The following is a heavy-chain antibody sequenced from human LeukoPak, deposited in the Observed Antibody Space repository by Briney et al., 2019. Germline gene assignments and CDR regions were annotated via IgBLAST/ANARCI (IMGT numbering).Heavy chain of an antibody. Sequence: GRSLRLSCLASGFTFDDYAVSWFRQAPGKGLEWVGFIRSKAFGGTPEYAASVRGRFTISRDDSKSIAYLQMNSLKTEDTAVYYCTRNTVTVHFDYWSQGTLVTVSS. CDR2: IRSKAFGGTP. V-gene: IGHV3-49*03. D-gene: IGHD4-17*01. CDR1: GFTFDDYA. J-gene: IGHJ4*02. CDR3: TRNTVTVHFDY.